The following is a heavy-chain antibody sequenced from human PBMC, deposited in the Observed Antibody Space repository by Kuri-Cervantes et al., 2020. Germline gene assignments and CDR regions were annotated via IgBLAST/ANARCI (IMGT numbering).Heavy chain of an antibody. CDR2: IRYDGTNK. CDR3: ARVPTTVTSFDY. Sequence: GGSLRLSCAASGFTFSSYGMHWVRQTPGKGLEWVAFIRYDGTNKYYADSVKGRFTISRDNAKNSLYLQMNSLRAEDTAVYYCARVPTTVTSFDYWGQGTLVTVSS. CDR1: GFTFSSYG. J-gene: IGHJ4*02. V-gene: IGHV3-30*02. D-gene: IGHD4-11*01.